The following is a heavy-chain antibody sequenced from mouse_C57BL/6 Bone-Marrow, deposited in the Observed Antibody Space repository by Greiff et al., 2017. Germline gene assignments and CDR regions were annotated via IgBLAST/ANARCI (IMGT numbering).Heavy chain of an antibody. CDR1: GYTFTSYW. CDR3: ARDIYYYGRGYFDV. Sequence: QVQLQQPGAELVRPGSSVKLSCKASGYTFTSYWMDWVKQRPGQGLEWIGNIYPSDSETHYTQKFKDKATLTVDKSSSTAYMQLSSLTSEDSAVYYCARDIYYYGRGYFDVWGTGTTVTVSS. J-gene: IGHJ1*03. CDR2: IYPSDSET. D-gene: IGHD1-1*01. V-gene: IGHV1-61*01.